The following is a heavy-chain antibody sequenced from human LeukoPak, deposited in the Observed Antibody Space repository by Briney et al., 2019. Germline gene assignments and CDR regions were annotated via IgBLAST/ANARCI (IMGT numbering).Heavy chain of an antibody. CDR3: ARVYYYASSGYAIDY. Sequence: GGSLRLSCAASGFIFSSYAIHWVRQAPGKGLEWVANIKQDGSEKYYVDSVKGRFTISRDNAKNSLYLQMNSLRAEDTAVYYCARVYYYASSGYAIDYWGQGTLVTVSS. J-gene: IGHJ4*02. V-gene: IGHV3-7*01. CDR2: IKQDGSEK. CDR1: GFIFSSYA. D-gene: IGHD3-22*01.